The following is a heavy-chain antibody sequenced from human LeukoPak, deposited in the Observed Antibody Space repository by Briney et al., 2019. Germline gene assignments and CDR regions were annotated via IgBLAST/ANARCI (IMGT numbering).Heavy chain of an antibody. V-gene: IGHV1-18*01. CDR1: GYIFTCYG. J-gene: IGHJ6*03. CDR3: AGAKRITMRVAGYYYMDV. CDR2: SSAYNGST. D-gene: IGHD3-22*01. Sequence: APVTVSWQAPGYIFTCYGISGARQAPGQGLEWMGWSSAYNGSTHNAQTLQGRVTMTTDTSTSTAYMELRSLRSDDAAVYYCAGAKRITMRVAGYYYMDVWGKGTTVTISS.